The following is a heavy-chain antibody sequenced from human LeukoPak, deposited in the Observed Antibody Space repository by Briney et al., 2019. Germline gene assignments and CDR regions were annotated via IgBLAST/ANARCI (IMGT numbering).Heavy chain of an antibody. V-gene: IGHV3-66*01. CDR1: GFSVSSNY. D-gene: IGHD3-10*01. CDR2: IYSDGST. Sequence: GGSLRLSCAASGFSVSSNYMSWVRQAPGKGLEWVSVIYSDGSTYYAGSVKGRFTISREYSKNTLFLQVNSLRGEDTAVYYCARVYYYGSGSFSFDYWGQGTLVTVSS. J-gene: IGHJ4*02. CDR3: ARVYYYGSGSFSFDY.